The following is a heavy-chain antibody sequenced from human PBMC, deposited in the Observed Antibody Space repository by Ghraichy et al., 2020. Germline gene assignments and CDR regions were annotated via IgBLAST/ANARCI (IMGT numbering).Heavy chain of an antibody. CDR1: GGSVSSGSYY. J-gene: IGHJ6*03. Sequence: SETLSLTCTVSGGSVSSGSYYWSWIRQPPGKGLEWIGYIYYSGSTNYNPSLKSRVTISVDTSKNQFSLKLSSVTAADTAVYYCARDIHSGSYYLGSYYYYYYMDVWGKGTTVTVSS. CDR3: ARDIHSGSYYLGSYYYYYYMDV. V-gene: IGHV4-61*01. CDR2: IYYSGST. D-gene: IGHD1-26*01.